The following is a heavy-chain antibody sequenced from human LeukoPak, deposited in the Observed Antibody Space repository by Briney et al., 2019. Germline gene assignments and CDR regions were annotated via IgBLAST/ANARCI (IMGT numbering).Heavy chain of an antibody. J-gene: IGHJ4*02. Sequence: GGSLRLSCVASGLLSGFSANYMSWVRQAPGKGLEWVSVIYSGGSTYYADSVKGRFTISRDNSKSTLYLQMNSLRAEDTAVYYCARAVIIVGAPYFDYWGQGTLVTVSS. CDR3: ARAVIIVGAPYFDY. V-gene: IGHV3-53*01. CDR1: GLLSGFSANY. CDR2: IYSGGST. D-gene: IGHD1-26*01.